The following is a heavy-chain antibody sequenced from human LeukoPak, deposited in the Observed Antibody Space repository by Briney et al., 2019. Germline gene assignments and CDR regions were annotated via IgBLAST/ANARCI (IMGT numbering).Heavy chain of an antibody. Sequence: GGSLRLSCAASGFTFSNFLMSWVRQAPGKGLEWLAFIRNNDNGVSYEDSAKRRVTISSDNVNNLLFLNMTSLRVKDTDLYYCTRALGTLRLSNFRAGREYCYSAMDVWGKGTAITVSS. CDR1: GFTFSNFL. CDR3: TRALGTLRLSNFRAGREYCYSAMDV. J-gene: IGHJ6*03. D-gene: IGHD2-15*01. CDR2: IRNNDNGV. V-gene: IGHV3-7*03.